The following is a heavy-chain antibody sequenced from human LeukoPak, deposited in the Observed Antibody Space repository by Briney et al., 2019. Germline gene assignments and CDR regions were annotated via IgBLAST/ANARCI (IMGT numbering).Heavy chain of an antibody. J-gene: IGHJ4*02. CDR3: ARGGRDQYSSSWYGDY. V-gene: IGHV3-23*01. CDR1: GFTFSFYG. CDR2: ISGSGGST. Sequence: PGTSLRLSCAASGFTFSFYGIHWVRQAPGKGLEWVSAISGSGGSTYYADSVKGRFTISRDNSKSTLYLQMNSLRAEDTAVYYCARGGRDQYSSSWYGDYWGQGTLVTVSS. D-gene: IGHD6-13*01.